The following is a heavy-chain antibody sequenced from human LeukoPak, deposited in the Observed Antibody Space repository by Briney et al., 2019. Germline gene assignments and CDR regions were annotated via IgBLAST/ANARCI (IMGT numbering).Heavy chain of an antibody. CDR1: GFTFSSHG. CDR2: IDYSGGSA. J-gene: IGHJ4*02. CDR3: ARNGGWYGVS. V-gene: IGHV3-23*01. Sequence: GGSLRLSCAASGFTFSSHGMSWVRQAPGKGLEWVSSIDYSGGSAYYADSVKGRFTISRDDSKNTLYLQLNSLRAEDTAVYYCARNGGWYGVSWGQGTLVTVSS. D-gene: IGHD6-19*01.